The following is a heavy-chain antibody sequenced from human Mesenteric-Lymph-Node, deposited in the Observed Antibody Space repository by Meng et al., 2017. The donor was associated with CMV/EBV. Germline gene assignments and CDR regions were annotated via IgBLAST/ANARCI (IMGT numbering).Heavy chain of an antibody. CDR2: ISTYNGNT. CDR1: GGTFSSYA. D-gene: IGHD1-7*01. CDR3: VRGAWNSRGYFDH. V-gene: IGHV1-18*01. J-gene: IGHJ4*02. Sequence: ASVKVSCKASGGTFSSYAISWVRQAPGQGLEWMGCISTYNGNTYYAQKLQGRVTMTTDTPTNTAYMELRSLRSDDTAVYYCVRGAWNSRGYFDHWGQGALVTVSS.